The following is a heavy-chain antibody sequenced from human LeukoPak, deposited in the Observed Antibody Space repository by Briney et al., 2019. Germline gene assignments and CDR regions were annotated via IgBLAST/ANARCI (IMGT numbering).Heavy chain of an antibody. J-gene: IGHJ4*02. V-gene: IGHV3-30*04. CDR2: ISYDGSNK. CDR1: GFTFSSYA. Sequence: GRSLRLSCAASGFTFSSYAMHWVRQAPGKGLEWVAVISYDGSNKYYADSVKGRFTISRDNSKNTLYLQMNSLRAEDTAVYYCASPTSLIDYWGQGTLVTVSS. CDR3: ASPTSLIDY.